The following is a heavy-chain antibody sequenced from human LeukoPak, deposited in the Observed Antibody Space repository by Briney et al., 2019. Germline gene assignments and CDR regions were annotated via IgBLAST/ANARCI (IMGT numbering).Heavy chain of an antibody. V-gene: IGHV3-21*01. D-gene: IGHD2-2*01. CDR2: ISSGSTYI. Sequence: GGSLRLSCAASGFTFSSYNMNWVRQAPGKGLEWVSSISSGSTYIYYSDSVKGRFTISRDNAKNSLYLQMNSLRAEDTAVYYCACPPSSSSNSWGLGTLVTVSS. CDR3: ACPPSSSSNS. CDR1: GFTFSSYN. J-gene: IGHJ4*02.